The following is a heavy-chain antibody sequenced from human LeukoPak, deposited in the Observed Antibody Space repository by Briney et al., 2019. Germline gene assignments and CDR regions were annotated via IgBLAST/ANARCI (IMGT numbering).Heavy chain of an antibody. J-gene: IGHJ4*02. V-gene: IGHV1-46*01. CDR1: GYTFTSYY. CDR2: INPSGGST. CDR3: ATDLGKWELPSY. Sequence: ASVKVSCKASGYTFTSYYMHWVRQAPGQGLEWMGIINPSGGSTSYAQKFQGRVTMTRDTSTSTVYMELSSLRSEDTAVYYCATDLGKWELPSYWGQGTLVTVSS. D-gene: IGHD1-26*01.